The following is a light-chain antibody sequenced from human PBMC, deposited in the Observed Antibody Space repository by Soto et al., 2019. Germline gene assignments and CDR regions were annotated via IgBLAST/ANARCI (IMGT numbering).Light chain of an antibody. J-gene: IGKJ1*01. CDR3: QHYGSSPPWT. V-gene: IGKV3-20*01. CDR1: QSVSSSY. Sequence: EIVLTQSPGTLSLSPGEGATVSCRVSQSVSSSYLAWYHQKPGQAPRLLIYGASSRATGIPDRFSGSGSGTDFTLTISRLEPEDFAVYYCQHYGSSPPWTFGQGTKVDIK. CDR2: GAS.